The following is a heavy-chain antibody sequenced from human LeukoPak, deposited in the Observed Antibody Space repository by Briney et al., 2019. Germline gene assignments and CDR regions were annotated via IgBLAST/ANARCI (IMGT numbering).Heavy chain of an antibody. CDR2: IWYDGSNK. V-gene: IGHV3-33*08. CDR1: GFTFSSYA. CDR3: AGAFDI. Sequence: PGGSLRLSCAASGFTFSSYAMHWVRPAPGKGLEWVAVIWYDGSNKYYADSVKGRFTISRDNSKNTLYLQMNSLRAEDTAVYYCAGAFDIWGQGTMVTVSS. J-gene: IGHJ3*02.